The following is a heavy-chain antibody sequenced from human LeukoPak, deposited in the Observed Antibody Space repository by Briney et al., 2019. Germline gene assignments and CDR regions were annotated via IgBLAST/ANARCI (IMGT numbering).Heavy chain of an antibody. Sequence: SETLSLTCTVSGGSISSYYWSWIRQPPGKGLEWIGYIYYSGSTNYNPSLKSRVTISVDTSKNQFSLKLSSVTAADTAVYYCARVHYDSSGYYWGDFDYWGQGTLVTVSS. D-gene: IGHD3-22*01. J-gene: IGHJ4*02. V-gene: IGHV4-59*12. CDR3: ARVHYDSSGYYWGDFDY. CDR1: GGSISSYY. CDR2: IYYSGST.